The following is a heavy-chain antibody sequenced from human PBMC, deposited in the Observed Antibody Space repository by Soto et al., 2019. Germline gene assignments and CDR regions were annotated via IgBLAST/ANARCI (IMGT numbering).Heavy chain of an antibody. Sequence: EVQLLESGGGLVQPGGSLRLSCAASGFTFSSYAMSWVRQAPGKGLEWVSAISGSGGSTYYADSVKGRFTISRDNSKNTLYLQMNSLRAEDTVVYYCANAEPVDYYDSSGGDYWGQGTLVTVSS. D-gene: IGHD3-22*01. CDR2: ISGSGGST. V-gene: IGHV3-23*01. CDR3: ANAEPVDYYDSSGGDY. J-gene: IGHJ4*02. CDR1: GFTFSSYA.